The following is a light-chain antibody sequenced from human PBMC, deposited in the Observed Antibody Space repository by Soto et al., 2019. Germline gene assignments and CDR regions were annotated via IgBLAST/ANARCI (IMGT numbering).Light chain of an antibody. J-gene: IGKJ2*01. CDR3: QQRSNGPPMYT. CDR1: QSVSSY. Sequence: EIVLTQSPATLSLSPGERATLSCRASQSVSSYLAWYQQKPGQVPRLLISHASNRATGIPARFSGSGSGTDFTLTISSLEPEDFAVYYCQQRSNGPPMYTFGQGTKLEIK. CDR2: HAS. V-gene: IGKV3-11*01.